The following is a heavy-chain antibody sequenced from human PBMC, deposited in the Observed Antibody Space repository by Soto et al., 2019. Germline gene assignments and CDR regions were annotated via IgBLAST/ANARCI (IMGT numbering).Heavy chain of an antibody. CDR1: GFTFSNYW. Sequence: GGSLRLSCTASGFTFSNYWMNWVRQAPGKGLEWVANINPDGSERYYVDSVRGRFTISRDNARNSLSLQMNSLRAEDTAVYYCAREGRMAVVINPLDFWGQGTLVTVSS. V-gene: IGHV3-7*03. D-gene: IGHD3-22*01. J-gene: IGHJ4*02. CDR2: INPDGSER. CDR3: AREGRMAVVINPLDF.